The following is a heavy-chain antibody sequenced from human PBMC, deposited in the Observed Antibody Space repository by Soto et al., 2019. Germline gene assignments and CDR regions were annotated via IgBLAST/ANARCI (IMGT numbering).Heavy chain of an antibody. Sequence: PGGSLRLSCAASGFTFSSYSMNWVRQAPGKGLEWVSYISSSSSTIYYADSVKGRFTISRDNAKNSLYLQMNSLRAEDTAVYYCARRHTDYGDYFSLPGPLNYYYYMDVWGKGTTVTVSS. J-gene: IGHJ6*03. V-gene: IGHV3-48*01. CDR3: ARRHTDYGDYFSLPGPLNYYYYMDV. CDR2: ISSSSSTI. CDR1: GFTFSSYS. D-gene: IGHD4-17*01.